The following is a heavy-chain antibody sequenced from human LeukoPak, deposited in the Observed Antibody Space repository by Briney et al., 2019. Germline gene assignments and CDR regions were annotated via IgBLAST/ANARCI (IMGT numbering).Heavy chain of an antibody. Sequence: GGSLRLSCAASGFIFSRYSVNWVRQAPGRGLEWVSHIRSSSETFYADSVKGRFTISRDNARNSLYLQMNNLRGEDTAIYYCARDAGNSGYGCDLWGQGTLVTVSS. CDR1: GFIFSRYS. CDR2: IRSSSET. D-gene: IGHD5-12*01. J-gene: IGHJ5*02. V-gene: IGHV3-48*01. CDR3: ARDAGNSGYGCDL.